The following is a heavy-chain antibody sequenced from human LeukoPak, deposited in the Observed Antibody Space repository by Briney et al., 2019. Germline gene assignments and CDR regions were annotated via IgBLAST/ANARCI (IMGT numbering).Heavy chain of an antibody. D-gene: IGHD4-17*01. CDR3: ARGYVGGDYDSIYYYYGMDV. Sequence: SETLSLTCTVSGGSISSYYWSWIRQPPGKGLEWIGYIYYSGSTNYNPSLKSRVTISVDTSKNQFSLKLSSVTAADTAVYYCARGYVGGDYDSIYYYYGMDVWGQGTTVTVSS. V-gene: IGHV4-59*01. J-gene: IGHJ6*02. CDR2: IYYSGST. CDR1: GGSISSYY.